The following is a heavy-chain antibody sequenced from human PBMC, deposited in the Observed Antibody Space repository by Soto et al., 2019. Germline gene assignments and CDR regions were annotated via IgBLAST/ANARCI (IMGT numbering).Heavy chain of an antibody. D-gene: IGHD2-2*01. CDR1: GETFINYS. CDR3: ARVGIRLIPADLGGGYHFQGLDV. CDR2: NVPMSGGP. Sequence: QVQLVQSAAEVKKPGSSVKISCKASGETFINYSFSWMRQAPGQGLEWMGGNVPMSGGPNSAEKFHDRLTITADRSTGTVTMQLSRLTSDDTAVYYCARVGIRLIPADLGGGYHFQGLDVWGEGTKVTVS. V-gene: IGHV1-69*01. J-gene: IGHJ6*02.